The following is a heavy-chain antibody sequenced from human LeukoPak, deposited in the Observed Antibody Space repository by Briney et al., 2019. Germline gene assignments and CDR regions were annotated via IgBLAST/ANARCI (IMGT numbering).Heavy chain of an antibody. V-gene: IGHV3-53*01. J-gene: IGHJ4*02. CDR3: AKGLFSAGRLDY. CDR2: IYGGDT. CDR1: GFTVSNNY. Sequence: GGSLRLSCAGSGFTVSNNYMSWVRQAPGKGLEWVSLIYGGDTYYSDSVRGRFTISRDNSKNTLYLQMNSLRAEDTAVYYCAKGLFSAGRLDYWGQGTLVTVSS.